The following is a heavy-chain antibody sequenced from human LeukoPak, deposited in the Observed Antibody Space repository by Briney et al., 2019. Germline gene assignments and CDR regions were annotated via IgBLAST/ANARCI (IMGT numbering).Heavy chain of an antibody. CDR1: GYSISSGYY. D-gene: IGHD1-1*01. CDR3: ARYRKTAYYYYYYMDV. V-gene: IGHV4-38-2*02. CDR2: IYHSGST. Sequence: PSETLSFTCTVSGYSISSGYYWGWIRQPPGKGLEWIGSIYHSGSTYYNPSLKSRVTISVDTSKNQFSLKLSSVTAADTAVYYCARYRKTAYYYYYYMDVWGKGTTVTVSS. J-gene: IGHJ6*03.